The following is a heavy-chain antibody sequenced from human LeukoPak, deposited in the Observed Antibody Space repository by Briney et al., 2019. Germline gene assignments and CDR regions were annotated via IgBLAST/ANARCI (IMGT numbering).Heavy chain of an antibody. J-gene: IGHJ6*02. CDR2: IIALFGTA. CDR1: GGTFSSYA. Sequence: ASVKVSCKASGGTFSSYAISWVRQAPGQGLEWMGGIIALFGTANYAQKFQGRLTITADESTSTAYMELSSLRSEDTAVYYCARIRDGYNSYFFYGMDVWGQGTTVTVSS. D-gene: IGHD5-24*01. V-gene: IGHV1-69*13. CDR3: ARIRDGYNSYFFYGMDV.